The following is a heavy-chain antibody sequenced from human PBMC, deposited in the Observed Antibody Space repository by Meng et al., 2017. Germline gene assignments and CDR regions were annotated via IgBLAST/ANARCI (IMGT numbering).Heavy chain of an antibody. V-gene: IGHV4-4*07. J-gene: IGHJ4*02. CDR2: IYTSGST. CDR1: GGSISSYY. CDR3: AGEWNIVGATTGYDY. D-gene: IGHD1-26*01. Sequence: SETLSLTCTVSGGSISSYYWSWIRQPAGKGLEWVGRIYTSGSTNYNPSLKSRVTMPVDTSKNQFSLKLSSVTAADTAVYYYAGEWNIVGATTGYDYWGQGTLVTVSS.